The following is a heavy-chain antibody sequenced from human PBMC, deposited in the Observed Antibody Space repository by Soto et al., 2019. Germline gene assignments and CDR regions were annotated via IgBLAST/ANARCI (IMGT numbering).Heavy chain of an antibody. Sequence: MQLVESGGGVVQTGRSLRLSCTASGFTFRNYGMHWVRQAPGKGPAWVGVISKEGNTLYSDSVKCRFTISRDNSRNTLLRQMNNLRPEDTAVYYCTKDNGDGVDFWSGSPYHNYYGLDVWGQGTTVTVSS. CDR2: ISKEGNT. V-gene: IGHV3-30*18. CDR1: GFTFRNYG. J-gene: IGHJ6*02. D-gene: IGHD3-3*01. CDR3: TKDNGDGVDFWSGSPYHNYYGLDV.